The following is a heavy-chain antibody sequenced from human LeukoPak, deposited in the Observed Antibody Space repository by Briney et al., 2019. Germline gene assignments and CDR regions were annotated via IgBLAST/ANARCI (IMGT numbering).Heavy chain of an antibody. J-gene: IGHJ4*02. D-gene: IGHD3-16*02. CDR2: VRSDGGIK. V-gene: IGHV3-30*02. CDR1: GFTFSNYG. CDR3: ATVANYDYVWGSYRLK. Sequence: GGSLRLSCAASGFTFSNYGIHWVRQAPGKGLEWVAFVRSDGGIKYYADSVKGRFTISRGNSRTTVYLQMNSLRAEDTAVYHCATVANYDYVWGSYRLKWGQGTLVTVSS.